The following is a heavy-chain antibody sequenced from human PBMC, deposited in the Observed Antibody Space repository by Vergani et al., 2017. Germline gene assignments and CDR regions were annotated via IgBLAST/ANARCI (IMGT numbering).Heavy chain of an antibody. J-gene: IGHJ4*02. V-gene: IGHV4-39*01. D-gene: IGHD3-10*01. CDR3: AVRPRVNLVGGEIVTKRTFDY. CDR2: ISYNGHT. Sequence: QLQLQESGPGLVKPSETLSLTCTVSGGSISSSSYYCGWVRQPPGKGLEWIENISYNGHTYSNSSLRSRVTMSVDTSKNQVSLKLKSVTAADTAIYYCAVRPRVNLVGGEIVTKRTFDYWSQGSLVTVSS. CDR1: GGSISSSSYY.